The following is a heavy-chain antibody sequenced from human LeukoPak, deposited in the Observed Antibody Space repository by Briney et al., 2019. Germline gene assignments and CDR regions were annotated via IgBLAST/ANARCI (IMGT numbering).Heavy chain of an antibody. CDR2: ISYDGSNK. CDR1: GFTFSDYG. Sequence: GGSLRLSCAASGFTFSDYGIHWVRQAPGKGLEWVAVISYDGSNKYYADSVKGRFTISRDNSKNTLYLQMNSLRAEDTAVYYCTSAIYCSSTSCNNYNYGMDVWGQGTTVTVSS. V-gene: IGHV3-30*03. CDR3: TSAIYCSSTSCNNYNYGMDV. J-gene: IGHJ6*02. D-gene: IGHD2-2*01.